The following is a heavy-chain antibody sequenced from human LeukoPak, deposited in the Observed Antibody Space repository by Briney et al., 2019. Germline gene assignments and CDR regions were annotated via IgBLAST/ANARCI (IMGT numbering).Heavy chain of an antibody. CDR2: IYSGGST. V-gene: IGHV3-66*01. CDR3: ARNVVVGDTDYFDY. J-gene: IGHJ4*02. Sequence: GGSLRLSCAASGLTVSTNYMSWVRQAPGKGLEWVSVIYSGGSTYYPDSVKGRFTMSRDSSKNTLSLQMNSLRGEDTAVYYCARNVVVGDTDYFDYWGQGTLVTVSS. CDR1: GLTVSTNY. D-gene: IGHD2-15*01.